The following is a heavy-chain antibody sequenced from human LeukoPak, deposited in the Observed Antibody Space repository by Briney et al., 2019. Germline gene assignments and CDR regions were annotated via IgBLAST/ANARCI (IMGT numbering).Heavy chain of an antibody. D-gene: IGHD4-17*01. V-gene: IGHV1-46*01. CDR2: INPSGGST. CDR1: GYTFTSYY. CDR3: ARDWRSRYHNGVGDYGLPDYYYYYYMDV. J-gene: IGHJ6*03. Sequence: GASVTVSCKASGYTFTSYYMHWVRQAPGHGLEWMGIINPSGGSTSYAQKFEGRVTMTRDTSTSTVYMELSSLRSEDTAVYYCARDWRSRYHNGVGDYGLPDYYYYYYMDVWGKGTTVTVSS.